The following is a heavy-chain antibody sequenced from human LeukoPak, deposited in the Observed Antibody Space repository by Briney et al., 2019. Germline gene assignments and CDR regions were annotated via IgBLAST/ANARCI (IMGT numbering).Heavy chain of an antibody. J-gene: IGHJ3*02. CDR3: ARDLADSSGPSRAFDI. D-gene: IGHD6-19*01. CDR2: IYHSGST. V-gene: IGHV4-4*02. Sequence: PSETLSLTCAVSGGSISSNNWWSWVRQPPGKGLEWIGEIYHSGSTNYNPSLKSRVTISVDKSKNQFSLRLSSVTAADTAVYYCARDLADSSGPSRAFDIWGQGTMVTVSS. CDR1: GGSISSNNW.